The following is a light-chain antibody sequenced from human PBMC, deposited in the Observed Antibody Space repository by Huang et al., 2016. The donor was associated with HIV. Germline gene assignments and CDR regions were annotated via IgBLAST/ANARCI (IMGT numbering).Light chain of an antibody. V-gene: IGKV3-15*01. CDR1: QSVSSN. J-gene: IGKJ2*01. CDR2: GAS. CDR3: QQYGDWPYN. Sequence: EMVMTQSPGTLSVSPGERATLSCRASQSVSSNLAWYQQKPGQPPRLLIYGASTRATGMSARFSGSGSGTEFALTISSLQSEDFAFYYCQQYGDWPYNFGQGTKLEIK.